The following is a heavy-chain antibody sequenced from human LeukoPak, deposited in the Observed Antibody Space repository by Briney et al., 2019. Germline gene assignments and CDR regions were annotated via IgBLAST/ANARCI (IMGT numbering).Heavy chain of an antibody. D-gene: IGHD3-10*01. J-gene: IGHJ6*02. CDR3: AKSVTMVRGVRWSPTGMDV. CDR1: GFTFSSYA. V-gene: IGHV3-23*01. Sequence: GGSLRLSCAASGFTFSSYAMSWVRQAPGKGLEWVSAISGSGGSTYYADSVKGLFTIPRDNSKNTLYLQMHSLRAEDTAVYYCAKSVTMVRGVRWSPTGMDVWGPGNTVTVSS. CDR2: ISGSGGST.